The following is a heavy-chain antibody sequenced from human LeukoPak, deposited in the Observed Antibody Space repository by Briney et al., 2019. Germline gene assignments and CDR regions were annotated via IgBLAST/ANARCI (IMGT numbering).Heavy chain of an antibody. Sequence: ASVKVSCKASGYTFNNYDINWVRQAPGQGLEWMGWMNPNSGNTGYAQKFQGRVTLTRETFISTAYMELSSLRSEDTAVYYCVRAMDPLDTFNYQYAMDVWGQGTMVTASS. CDR1: GYTFNNYD. J-gene: IGHJ6*02. CDR2: MNPNSGNT. V-gene: IGHV1-8*01. D-gene: IGHD5-24*01. CDR3: VRAMDPLDTFNYQYAMDV.